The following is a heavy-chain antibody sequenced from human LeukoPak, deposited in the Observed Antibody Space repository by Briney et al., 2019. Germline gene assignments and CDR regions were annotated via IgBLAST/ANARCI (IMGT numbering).Heavy chain of an antibody. V-gene: IGHV3-9*01. CDR1: TLTFDEYA. J-gene: IGHJ4*02. Sequence: SLTLSCALSTLTFDEYAMHWDRQAPGKGLEWVSGISWNIGSIGHRDSVKGRFTISRDNAKNSLYLQMNSLRAEDTALYYCAKDSSGYCYAGSPPHFDYWGQGTLVTVSS. CDR2: ISWNIGSI. CDR3: AKDSSGYCYAGSPPHFDY. D-gene: IGHD3-22*01.